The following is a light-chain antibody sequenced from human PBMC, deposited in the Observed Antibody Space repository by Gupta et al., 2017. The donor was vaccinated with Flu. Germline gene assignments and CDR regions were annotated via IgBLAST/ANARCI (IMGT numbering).Light chain of an antibody. CDR3: SSYVGSDRLV. CDR1: SSDVAAYNY. CDR2: EVS. J-gene: IGLJ3*02. V-gene: IGLV2-8*01. Sequence: QSTLTQPPSASGSPAHSVPLSCTGTSSDVAAYNYVPWYQQYPAKVPKLLSYEVSKQPSGVPVRVSGSKSGNTASLAGSGLQAEDEADYYCSSYVGSDRLVFGGGTKLTVL.